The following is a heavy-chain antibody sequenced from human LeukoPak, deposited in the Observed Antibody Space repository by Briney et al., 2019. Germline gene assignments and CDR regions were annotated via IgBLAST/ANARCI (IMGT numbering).Heavy chain of an antibody. Sequence: QPGGSLRLSCAASGFTFTTYGMHWVRRAPGKGLEWVAFIQNDEIDKFYADSVKGRFTISRDNSKNTLYLQMNSLRPEDTAVYYCARDRLVLRPRSSSDYWGQGTLVTVSS. D-gene: IGHD6-6*01. V-gene: IGHV3-30*02. CDR2: IQNDEIDK. J-gene: IGHJ4*02. CDR1: GFTFTTYG. CDR3: ARDRLVLRPRSSSDY.